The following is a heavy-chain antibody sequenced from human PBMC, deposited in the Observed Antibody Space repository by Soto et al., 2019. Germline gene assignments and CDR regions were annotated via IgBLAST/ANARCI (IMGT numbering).Heavy chain of an antibody. CDR3: ARERGEYSSSYYMDV. V-gene: IGHV3-48*01. D-gene: IGHD6-6*01. CDR1: GFTFSAYA. CDR2: ISSTSRTI. J-gene: IGHJ6*03. Sequence: SLRLSCAASGFTFSAYAMNWVRQAPGRGLEWVAYISSTSRTIYYADSVKGRFTISRDNAKNSLFLQMNSLRAEDTAVYYCARERGEYSSSYYMDVWGKGTTVTVSS.